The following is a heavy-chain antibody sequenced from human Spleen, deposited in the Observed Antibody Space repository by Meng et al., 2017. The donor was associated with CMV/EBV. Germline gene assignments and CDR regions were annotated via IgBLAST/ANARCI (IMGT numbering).Heavy chain of an antibody. CDR3: AGDRRGSSSWYGSGSAFDI. V-gene: IGHV1-46*01. CDR1: GYTFTGYY. Sequence: ASVKVSCKASGYTFTGYYIHWVRQAPGQGLEWMGIINPSGGSTSYAQKFQGRVTMTRDTSTSTVYMELSSLRSEDTAVYYCAGDRRGSSSWYGSGSAFDIWGQGTMVTVSS. J-gene: IGHJ3*02. CDR2: INPSGGST. D-gene: IGHD6-13*01.